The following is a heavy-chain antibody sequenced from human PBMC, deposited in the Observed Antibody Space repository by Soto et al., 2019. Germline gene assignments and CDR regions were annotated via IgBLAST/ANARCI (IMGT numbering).Heavy chain of an antibody. CDR2: ITGNSARI. CDR1: DSTIRRYA. J-gene: IGHJ3*01. V-gene: IGHV3-23*01. Sequence: GSLRLSCAASDSTIRRYAMSWVRQAPGKGLEWVSGITGNSARIYYADSVKGRFSISRDNSKNTLYLQMDTLRAEDTAVYYCAKNGDFDYDAFDVWGQGTVVTVSS. D-gene: IGHD3-16*01. CDR3: AKNGDFDYDAFDV.